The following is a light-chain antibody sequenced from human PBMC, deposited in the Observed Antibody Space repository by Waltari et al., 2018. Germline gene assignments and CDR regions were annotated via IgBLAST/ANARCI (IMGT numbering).Light chain of an antibody. V-gene: IGLV4-69*01. CDR2: VNSDGSH. CDR1: SGHSSNV. J-gene: IGLJ3*02. Sequence: QLVLTQSPSASASLGASVKLTCTLSSGHSSNVIAWLQQQPEKGPRYLMKVNSDGSHNKGDVIPDRFSGSSSGAGRYLTISGLQSEDEADYYCQTGGHGTWVFGGGTKLTVL. CDR3: QTGGHGTWV.